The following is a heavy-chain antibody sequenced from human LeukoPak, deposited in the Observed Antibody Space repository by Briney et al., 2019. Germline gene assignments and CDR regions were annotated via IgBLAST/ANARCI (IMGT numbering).Heavy chain of an antibody. V-gene: IGHV1-18*04. CDR2: ISAYNGNT. CDR3: ARAPRLLWFGELPCDY. D-gene: IGHD3-10*01. CDR1: GYTFTSYG. Sequence: ASVKVSCKASGYTFTSYGISWVRQAPGQGLEWMGWISAYNGNTNYAQKLQGRVTMTTDTSTSTAYMELRSLRSDDTAVYYCARAPRLLWFGELPCDYWGQGTLVTVSS. J-gene: IGHJ4*02.